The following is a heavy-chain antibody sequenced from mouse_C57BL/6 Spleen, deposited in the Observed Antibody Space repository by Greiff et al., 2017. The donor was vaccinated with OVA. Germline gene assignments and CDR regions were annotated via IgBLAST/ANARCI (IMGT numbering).Heavy chain of an antibody. Sequence: EVQLQQSGPELVKPGASVKISCKASGYTFTDYYMNWVKQSHGKSLEWIGDINPNNGGTSYNQKFKGKATLTVDKSSSTAYMELRSLTSEDSAVYYCASGLITTVVGFDYWGQGTTLTVSS. D-gene: IGHD1-1*01. CDR2: INPNNGGT. J-gene: IGHJ2*01. V-gene: IGHV1-26*01. CDR1: GYTFTDYY. CDR3: ASGLITTVVGFDY.